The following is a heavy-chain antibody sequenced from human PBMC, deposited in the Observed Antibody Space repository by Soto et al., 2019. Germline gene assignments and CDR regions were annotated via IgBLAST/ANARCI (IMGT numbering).Heavy chain of an antibody. V-gene: IGHV5-51*01. Sequence: GESLKISCKGSGYSFTSYRIGWVSQMPGKGLEWMGIIYPGESDTRNSPSFQGQVTLSADKSISTAYLQWSSLKASDTAMYYCASLRIVELNWYFDLWGRGTLVTVSS. D-gene: IGHD1-7*01. CDR3: ASLRIVELNWYFDL. CDR1: GYSFTSYR. CDR2: IYPGESDT. J-gene: IGHJ2*01.